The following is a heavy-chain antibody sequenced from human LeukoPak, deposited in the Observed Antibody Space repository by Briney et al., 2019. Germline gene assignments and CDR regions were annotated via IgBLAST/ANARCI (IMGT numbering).Heavy chain of an antibody. D-gene: IGHD3-3*01. CDR1: GYSISSGYY. J-gene: IGHJ4*02. Sequence: SETLSLTCAVSGYSISSGYYWGWIRQPPGKGLEWIRSIYHSGSTYYNPSLKSRVTISVDTSKNQFSLKLSSVTAADTAVYYCASTYYDFWSGYYSNIDYWGQGTLVTVSS. V-gene: IGHV4-38-2*01. CDR3: ASTYYDFWSGYYSNIDY. CDR2: IYHSGST.